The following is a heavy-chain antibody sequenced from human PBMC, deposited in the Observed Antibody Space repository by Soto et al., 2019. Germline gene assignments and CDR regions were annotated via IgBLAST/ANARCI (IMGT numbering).Heavy chain of an antibody. CDR2: IYYSGST. CDR1: GESFSDYY. V-gene: IGHV4-34*01. Sequence: SETLSLTCEVSGESFSDYYWNWIRQPPGRGLEWIGGIYYSGSTYYSPSLKSRVSISVDTSKNQFSLKLSSVTAADTAVYYCANYYGSGSFNWFDPWGQGTLVTVSS. J-gene: IGHJ5*02. D-gene: IGHD3-10*01. CDR3: ANYYGSGSFNWFDP.